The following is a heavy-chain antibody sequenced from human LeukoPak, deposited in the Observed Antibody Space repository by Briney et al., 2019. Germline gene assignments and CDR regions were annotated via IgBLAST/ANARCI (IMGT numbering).Heavy chain of an antibody. CDR1: GGSINSYY. V-gene: IGHV4-59*08. CDR3: ARLQRITMIVGSYYFDY. CDR2: IYYSGST. D-gene: IGHD3-22*01. Sequence: PSETLSLTCTVSGGSINSYYWSWIRQPPGKGLKWIGYIYYSGSTNYNPSLKSRVTISVDTSKNQFSLKLSSVTAADTAVYYCARLQRITMIVGSYYFDYWGQGTLVTVSS. J-gene: IGHJ4*02.